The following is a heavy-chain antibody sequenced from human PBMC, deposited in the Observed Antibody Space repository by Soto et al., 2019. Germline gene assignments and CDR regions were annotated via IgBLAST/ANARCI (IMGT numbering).Heavy chain of an antibody. J-gene: IGHJ6*02. CDR1: GGTFSSYA. Sequence: QVQLVQSGAEVKKPGSSVKVSCKASGGTFSSYAISWVRQAPGQGLEWMGGIIPIFGTANYAQKFQGRVTITADKSTSTAYMELSSLISEDTAGYYCARGRISMVRGVTVNYYGMDVWGQGTTVTVSS. V-gene: IGHV1-69*06. CDR3: ARGRISMVRGVTVNYYGMDV. D-gene: IGHD3-10*01. CDR2: IIPIFGTA.